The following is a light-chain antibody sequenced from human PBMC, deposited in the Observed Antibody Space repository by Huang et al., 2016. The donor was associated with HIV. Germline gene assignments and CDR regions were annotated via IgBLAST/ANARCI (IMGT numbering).Light chain of an antibody. CDR1: QDISSW. J-gene: IGKJ5*01. V-gene: IGKV1-12*01. CDR3: QQANMYPRS. CDR2: STS. Sequence: IQLTQSPSSVSASEGDTVRITCRASQDISSWLAWYQQKPREAPTLLIHSTSILQSGVPSRFNGSGSGTDFFLTINSLRPYDFATYYCQQANMYPRSFGQGTRLDMK.